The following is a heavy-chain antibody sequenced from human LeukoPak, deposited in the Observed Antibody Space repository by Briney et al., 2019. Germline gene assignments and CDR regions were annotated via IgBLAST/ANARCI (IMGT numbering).Heavy chain of an antibody. D-gene: IGHD6-19*01. J-gene: IGHJ4*02. CDR1: GYTFTGYY. Sequence: ASVKVSCKASGYTFTGYYMHWVRQAPGQGLEWMGWINPNSGGTNYAQKFQGRVTMTRDTSISTAYMELSRLRSDDTAVYYCAREPPFSSGWYDYWGQGTLVTVSS. CDR2: INPNSGGT. CDR3: AREPPFSSGWYDY. V-gene: IGHV1-2*02.